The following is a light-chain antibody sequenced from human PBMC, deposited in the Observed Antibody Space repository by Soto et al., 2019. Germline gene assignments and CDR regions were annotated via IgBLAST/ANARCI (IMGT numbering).Light chain of an antibody. CDR2: DAS. CDR1: QSVSSY. J-gene: IGKJ4*01. Sequence: EIVLTQSPATLSLSPGERATLSCRASQSVSSYLAWYQQKPGQAPRLLIYDASNRATGIPARFSGSGSGTDFTLTISSLEPEDFAFYYCQQRSNWPELTFGGGTKGDIK. CDR3: QQRSNWPELT. V-gene: IGKV3-11*01.